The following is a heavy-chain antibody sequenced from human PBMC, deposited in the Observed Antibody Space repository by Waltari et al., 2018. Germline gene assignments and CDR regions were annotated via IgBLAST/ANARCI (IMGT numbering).Heavy chain of an antibody. CDR2: ISSSSSYI. V-gene: IGHV3-21*01. J-gene: IGHJ4*02. CDR1: GFTFSSTS. CDR3: ARGNWNYQETFDY. Sequence: EVQLVESGGGLVKPGGSLRLSCAASGFTFSSTSMNWVRKAPGKWLEWVSSISSSSSYIYYADSVKGRFTISRDNAKNSLYLQMNSLRAEDTAVYYCARGNWNYQETFDYWGQGTLVTVSS. D-gene: IGHD1-7*01.